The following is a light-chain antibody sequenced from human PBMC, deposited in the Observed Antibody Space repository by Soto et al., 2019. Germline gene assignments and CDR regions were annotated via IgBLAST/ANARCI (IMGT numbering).Light chain of an antibody. Sequence: EIEVTQTPASVSASIGDTFTITFRASQDISTLLAWYQQKPGKAPKLLIYGASTLESGVPSRFSGRGSGTDFTLTISSLQPEDFATYFCQQADSFPLTLGGGTKWIS. CDR1: QDISTL. CDR3: QQADSFPLT. J-gene: IGKJ4*01. CDR2: GAS. V-gene: IGKV1D-12*01.